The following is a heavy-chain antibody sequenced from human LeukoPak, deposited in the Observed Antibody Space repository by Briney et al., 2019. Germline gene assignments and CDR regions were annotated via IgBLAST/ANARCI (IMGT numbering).Heavy chain of an antibody. D-gene: IGHD3-3*01. CDR2: IIPIFGTA. CDR1: GGTFSSYA. CDR3: ASSGLVTIFGVVIRGMDV. Sequence: GASVKVSCKASGGTFSSYAISWVRQAPGQGLEWMGGIIPIFGTANYAQKFQGGVTITADESTSTAYMELSSLRSEDTAVYYCASSGLVTIFGVVIRGMDVWGQGTTVTVSS. V-gene: IGHV1-69*13. J-gene: IGHJ6*02.